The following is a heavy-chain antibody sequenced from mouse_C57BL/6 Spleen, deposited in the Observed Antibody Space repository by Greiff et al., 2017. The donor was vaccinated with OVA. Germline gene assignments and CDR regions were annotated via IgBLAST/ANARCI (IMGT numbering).Heavy chain of an antibody. D-gene: IGHD2-2*01. Sequence: EVQVVESGTVLARPGASVKMSCKTSGYTFTSYWMHWVKQRPGQGLEWIGAIYPGNSDTSYNQKFKGKAKLTAVTSASTAYMELSSLTNEDSAVYYCTGLWLRQIAMDYWGQGTSVTVSS. CDR2: IYPGNSDT. CDR1: GYTFTSYW. V-gene: IGHV1-5*01. J-gene: IGHJ4*01. CDR3: TGLWLRQIAMDY.